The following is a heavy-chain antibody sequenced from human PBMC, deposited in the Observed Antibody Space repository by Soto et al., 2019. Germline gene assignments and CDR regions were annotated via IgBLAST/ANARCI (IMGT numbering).Heavy chain of an antibody. CDR2: INYSGST. J-gene: IGHJ4*02. CDR3: ARGHYDFWSGYFATIDY. V-gene: IGHV4-59*08. Sequence: QVQLQESGPGLVKPSETLSLTCTVSGGSISNYYWSWIRQPPGKGLEWIGYINYSGSTTYNPSLKGRVTISEDASKNQFSLKLSSVTAADAAVYYCARGHYDFWSGYFATIDYWGQGTLVTVSS. D-gene: IGHD3-3*01. CDR1: GGSISNYY.